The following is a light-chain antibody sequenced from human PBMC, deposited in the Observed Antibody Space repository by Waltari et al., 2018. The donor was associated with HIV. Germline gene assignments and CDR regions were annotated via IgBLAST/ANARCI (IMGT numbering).Light chain of an antibody. V-gene: IGLV2-14*03. CDR2: DVS. J-gene: IGLJ2*01. CDR1: SRDVGGYRY. CDR3: SAYARSAAHVI. Sequence: QSALTQPASVSGSPGQSITISCSGTSRDVGGYRYVSWYQQHPGKAPKIVIFDVSNRPSGVSNRFSASRSGNTASLTIAGLQTEDEGDYFCSAYARSAAHVIFGGGTKLTVL.